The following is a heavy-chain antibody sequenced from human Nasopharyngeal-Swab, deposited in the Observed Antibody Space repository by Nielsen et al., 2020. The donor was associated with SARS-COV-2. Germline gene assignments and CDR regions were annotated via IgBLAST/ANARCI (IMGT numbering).Heavy chain of an antibody. V-gene: IGHV3-73*01. CDR2: IRSKANSYAT. CDR3: TRLTRDSDYDFYYYGMDV. D-gene: IGHD5-12*01. Sequence: VRQMPGKGLEWVGRIRSKANSYATAYAASVKGRFTISRDDSKNTAYLQVNSLKTEDTAVYYCTRLTRDSDYDFYYYGMDVWGQGTTVTVSS. J-gene: IGHJ6*02.